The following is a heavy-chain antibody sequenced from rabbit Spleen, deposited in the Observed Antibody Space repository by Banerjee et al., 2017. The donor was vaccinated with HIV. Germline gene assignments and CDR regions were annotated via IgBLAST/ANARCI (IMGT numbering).Heavy chain of an antibody. CDR1: GFDFSNYG. Sequence: QEQLVESGGGLVQPGGSLKLSCKASGFDFSNYGVSWVRQAPGKGLEWIGYIEPIFGNTYYANWVNGRFTISSHNAQNTLYLQLNSLTAADTATYFCARWSRISTGFFDLWGPGTLVTVS. V-gene: IGHV1S47*01. CDR2: IEPIFGNT. D-gene: IGHD7-1*01. CDR3: ARWSRISTGFFDL. J-gene: IGHJ4*01.